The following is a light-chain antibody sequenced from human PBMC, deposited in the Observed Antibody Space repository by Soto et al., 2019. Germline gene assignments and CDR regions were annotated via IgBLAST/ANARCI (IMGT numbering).Light chain of an antibody. V-gene: IGKV3-20*01. CDR1: QSFSSNY. CDR3: QQYGSSPRT. CDR2: GAS. J-gene: IGKJ1*01. Sequence: NVVTKSPGTLSLYPGETATLSCRASQSFSSNYVAWFHQKPGQAPRLLIYGASTRATGIPARFSGSGSGTDFTLTISRLEPEDFAVYYCQQYGSSPRTFGQGTKVDIK.